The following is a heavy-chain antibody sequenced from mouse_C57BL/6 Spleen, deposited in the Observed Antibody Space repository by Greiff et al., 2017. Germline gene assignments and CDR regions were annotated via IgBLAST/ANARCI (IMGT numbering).Heavy chain of an antibody. Sequence: VQLQQSGPGLVAPSQSLTITCTVSGFSLTSYGVSWVRQPPGKGLEWLGVLWGDGSTNYHSALLYRLSISKDNSKSQFFLTLNSLQTDDTATYYCATIITTVVAFDYWGQGTTLSVSS. CDR1: GFSLTSYG. D-gene: IGHD1-1*01. CDR3: ATIITTVVAFDY. J-gene: IGHJ2*01. V-gene: IGHV2-3*01. CDR2: LWGDGST.